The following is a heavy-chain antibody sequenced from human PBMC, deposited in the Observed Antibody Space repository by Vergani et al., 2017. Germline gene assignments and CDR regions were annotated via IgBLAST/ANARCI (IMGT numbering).Heavy chain of an antibody. CDR1: GFTFSDYY. CDR3: ARDVSFGAGPSYYYGMDV. J-gene: IGHJ6*02. D-gene: IGHD3-3*01. V-gene: IGHV3-11*05. Sequence: QVQLVESGGGLVKPGGSLRLSCAASGFTFSDYYMSWIRQAPGKGLEWVSYIISSSSYTTYADSVKGRFTISRDNAKNSLYLQMNSLRDEDTAVYYCARDVSFGAGPSYYYGMDVWGRGTTVTVSS. CDR2: IISSSSYT.